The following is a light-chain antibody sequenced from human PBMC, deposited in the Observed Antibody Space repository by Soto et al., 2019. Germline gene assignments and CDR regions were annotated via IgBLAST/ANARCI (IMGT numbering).Light chain of an antibody. CDR1: QSVSSN. V-gene: IGKV3-15*01. CDR2: GAA. CDR3: QQYNNWPPYT. J-gene: IGKJ2*01. Sequence: EIVMTQSPATLSVSPGERATLSCRASQSVSSNLAWYQQKPGQAPRLLIYGAATRATGIPARFSGSGSVTAFTLTISSLQSEDFAVYYCQQYNNWPPYTFGQGTQLEIK.